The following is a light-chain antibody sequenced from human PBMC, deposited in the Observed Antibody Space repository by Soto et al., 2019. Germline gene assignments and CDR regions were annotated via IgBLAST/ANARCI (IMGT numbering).Light chain of an antibody. J-gene: IGKJ4*01. CDR3: QQHRSYPVT. CDR2: AAS. CDR1: QSISTY. V-gene: IGKV1-39*01. Sequence: DIQMTQSPSSLSASVGDRVTSTCRASQSISTYVNWYQQKPGKAPKLLIYAASSLQSGVPSRFSGSGSGTDFTLTISSLQPEDFASYYCQQHRSYPVTFGGGTKVDNK.